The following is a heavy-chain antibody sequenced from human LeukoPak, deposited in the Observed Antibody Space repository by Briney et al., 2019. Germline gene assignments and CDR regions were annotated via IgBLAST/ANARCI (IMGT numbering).Heavy chain of an antibody. CDR1: GFTFSSYS. CDR2: IRRRDKTGTA. Sequence: QAGGSLRLSCAASGFTFSSYSMNWVRQAAGKGLEWVGFIRRRDKTGTAEYAASVEGRFTISRDDSKSIAYLQMNSLKTEDTAVYYCTREDNYDFWSGPFDYWGQGTLVTVSS. CDR3: TREDNYDFWSGPFDY. V-gene: IGHV3-49*04. J-gene: IGHJ4*02. D-gene: IGHD3-3*01.